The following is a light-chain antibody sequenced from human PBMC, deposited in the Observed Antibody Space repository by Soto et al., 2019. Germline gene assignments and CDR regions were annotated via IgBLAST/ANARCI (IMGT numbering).Light chain of an antibody. CDR3: QQYNSYWT. CDR1: HSISTW. CDR2: KAS. J-gene: IGKJ1*01. V-gene: IGKV1-5*03. Sequence: DIQMTQSPSTLSASVGYRVTITCRASHSISTWLAWYQQKPGKAPKLLIYKASSLESGVPSRFSGSGSGTEFTLTISSLQPDDFATYYYQQYNSYWTFGQWTNVEIK.